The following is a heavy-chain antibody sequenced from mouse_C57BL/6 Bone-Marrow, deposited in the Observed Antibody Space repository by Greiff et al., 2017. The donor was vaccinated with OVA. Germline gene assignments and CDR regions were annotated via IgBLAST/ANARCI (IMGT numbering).Heavy chain of an antibody. CDR2: INPSSGYT. CDR3: ARWGLRRRFAD. Sequence: QVQLKESGAELAKPGASVKLSCKASGYTFTSYWMHWVKQRPGQGLEWIGYINPSSGYTKYNQKFKDKATLTADKSSSTAYMQLSSLTYDDSAVYYGARWGLRRRFADWGQGTLVTVSA. CDR1: GYTFTSYW. J-gene: IGHJ3*01. D-gene: IGHD2-4*01. V-gene: IGHV1-7*01.